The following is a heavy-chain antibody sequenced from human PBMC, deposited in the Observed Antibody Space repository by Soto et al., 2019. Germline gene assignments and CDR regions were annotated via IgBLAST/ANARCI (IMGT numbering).Heavy chain of an antibody. CDR2: ISAYNGNT. Sequence: GASVKVSCKASGYTFTSYDINWVRQATGQGLEWMGWISAYNGNTNYAQKLQGRVTMTTDTSTSTAYMELRSLRSDDTAVYYCARDRSIWNYYFDYWGQGTLVTVSS. J-gene: IGHJ4*02. V-gene: IGHV1-18*01. D-gene: IGHD1-7*01. CDR3: ARDRSIWNYYFDY. CDR1: GYTFTSYD.